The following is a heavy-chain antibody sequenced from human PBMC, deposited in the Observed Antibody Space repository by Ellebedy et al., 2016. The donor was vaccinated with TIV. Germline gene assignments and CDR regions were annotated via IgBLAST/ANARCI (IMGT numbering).Heavy chain of an antibody. Sequence: GESLKISCAASGFSFNNYWMNWARQAPGKGLEWVANIKQDGSEQYYVDSVKGRFTTSRDNAGNSLYLQMNSLRAEDTAVYYCARLGVIAAAGASDYWGQGTLVIVSS. CDR2: IKQDGSEQ. D-gene: IGHD6-13*01. CDR1: GFSFNNYW. V-gene: IGHV3-7*03. J-gene: IGHJ4*02. CDR3: ARLGVIAAAGASDY.